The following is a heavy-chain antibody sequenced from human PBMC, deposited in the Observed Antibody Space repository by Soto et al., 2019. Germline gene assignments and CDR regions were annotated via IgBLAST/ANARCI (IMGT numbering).Heavy chain of an antibody. CDR2: ISCDGSNK. J-gene: IGHJ3*02. D-gene: IGHD3-22*01. CDR3: ARDVRYYYDSSGPNDAFDI. CDR1: GFTFSSYA. V-gene: IGHV3-30-3*01. Sequence: QVQLVESGGGVVQPGRSLRLSCAASGFTFSSYAMHWVRQAPGKGLEWVAVISCDGSNKYYADSVKGRFTISRDNSKNTLYLQMNSLRAEDTAVYYCARDVRYYYDSSGPNDAFDIWGQGTMVTVSS.